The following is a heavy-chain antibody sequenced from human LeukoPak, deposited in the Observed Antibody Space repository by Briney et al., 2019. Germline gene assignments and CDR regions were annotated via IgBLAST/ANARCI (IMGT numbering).Heavy chain of an antibody. Sequence: SETLSLTCTVSGYSISSGYYWGWIRRPPGKGLEWIGYIYYSGSAYYNPSLKSRVTISVDTSKNQFSLKLSSVTAADTAVYYCARVGGRYCSSTSCYGNWFDPWGQGTLVTVSS. CDR2: IYYSGSA. D-gene: IGHD2-2*01. V-gene: IGHV4-38-2*02. CDR1: GYSISSGYY. CDR3: ARVGGRYCSSTSCYGNWFDP. J-gene: IGHJ5*02.